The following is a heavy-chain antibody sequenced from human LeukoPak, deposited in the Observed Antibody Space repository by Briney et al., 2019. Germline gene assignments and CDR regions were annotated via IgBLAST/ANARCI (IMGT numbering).Heavy chain of an antibody. V-gene: IGHV4-39*07. J-gene: IGHJ4*02. CDR3: ARGKYYYDSSGYSNFDY. CDR1: GGSISSSSYY. Sequence: SETLSLTCTVSGGSISSSSYYWGWIRQPPGKGLEWIGSIYYSGSTYYNPSLKSRVTISVDTSKNQFSLKLSSVTAADTAVYYCARGKYYYDSSGYSNFDYWGQGTLVTVSS. CDR2: IYYSGST. D-gene: IGHD3-22*01.